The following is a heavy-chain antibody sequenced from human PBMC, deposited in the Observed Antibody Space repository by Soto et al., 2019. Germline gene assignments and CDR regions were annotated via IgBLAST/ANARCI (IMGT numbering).Heavy chain of an antibody. V-gene: IGHV3-11*01. J-gene: IGHJ6*01. CDR1: VFTFIDYN. CDR3: ARRIVGNTGQDMEV. CDR2: ITYRGNYA. D-gene: IGHD1-26*01. Sequence: VVSLRLSCSFSVFTFIDYNICWILQAPGKGLEWISYITYRGNYAYYADSVKGRFAISRDNTKNSLYLQMNSLRVEDTALYYCARRIVGNTGQDMEVWGQGTTVNVSS.